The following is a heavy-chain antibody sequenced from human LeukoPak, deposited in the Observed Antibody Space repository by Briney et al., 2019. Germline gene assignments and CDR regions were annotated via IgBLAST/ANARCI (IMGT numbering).Heavy chain of an antibody. D-gene: IGHD1-20*01. CDR3: ARLAITGTTMRYYYYYGMDV. CDR1: GYTFTGYY. V-gene: IGHV1-2*02. CDR2: INPNSGGT. Sequence: GASVKVSCKASGYTFTGYYMHWVRQAPGQGLEWMGWINPNSGGTNYAQKFQGRVTMTRDTSISTAYMELSRLRSDDTAVYYCARLAITGTTMRYYYYYGMDVWGQGTTVTVSS. J-gene: IGHJ6*02.